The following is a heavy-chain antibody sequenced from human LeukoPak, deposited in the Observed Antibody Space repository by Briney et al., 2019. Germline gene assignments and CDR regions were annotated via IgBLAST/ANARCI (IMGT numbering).Heavy chain of an antibody. CDR3: ARDRVQLWNYGMDV. Sequence: GGSLRLSCAASGFTFSSYAMHWVRQAPGKGLEWVAVISYDGNNKYYADSVKGRFTISTDNSKNTLYLQMNSLRAEDTAVYYCARDRVQLWNYGMDVWGQGTTVTVSS. D-gene: IGHD5-18*01. V-gene: IGHV3-30-3*01. CDR1: GFTFSSYA. J-gene: IGHJ6*02. CDR2: ISYDGNNK.